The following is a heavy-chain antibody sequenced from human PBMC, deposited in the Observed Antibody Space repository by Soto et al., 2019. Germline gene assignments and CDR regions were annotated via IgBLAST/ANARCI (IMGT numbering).Heavy chain of an antibody. CDR1: GGSISSYY. CDR2: MYYSGST. D-gene: IGHD3-22*01. V-gene: IGHV4-59*01. CDR3: ARSNYYDSSGYYSHDY. J-gene: IGHJ4*02. Sequence: PSETLSLTCTVSGGSISSYYWSWIRQPPGKGLEWIGYMYYSGSTNYNPSLKSRVTISVDTSKNQFSLKLSSVTAADTAVYYCARSNYYDSSGYYSHDYWGQGTLVTVSS.